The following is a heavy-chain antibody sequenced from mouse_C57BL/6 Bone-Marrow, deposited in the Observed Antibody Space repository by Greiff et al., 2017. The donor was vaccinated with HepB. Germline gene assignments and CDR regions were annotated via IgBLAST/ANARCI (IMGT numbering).Heavy chain of an antibody. J-gene: IGHJ3*01. D-gene: IGHD4-1*01. Sequence: DVMLVESGGGLVQPKGSLKLSCAASGFSFNTYAMNWVRQAPGKGLEWVARIRSKSNNYATYYADSVKDRFTISRDDSESMLYLQMNNLKTEDTAMYYCVRLTGLAYWGQGTLVTVSA. CDR3: VRLTGLAY. CDR2: IRSKSNNYAT. CDR1: GFSFNTYA. V-gene: IGHV10-1*01.